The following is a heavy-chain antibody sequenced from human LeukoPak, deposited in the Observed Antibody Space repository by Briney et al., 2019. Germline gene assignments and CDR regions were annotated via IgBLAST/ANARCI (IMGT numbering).Heavy chain of an antibody. Sequence: SQTLSLTCAISGDSVSSNSVTWNWIRQSPSRGLEWLGRTYYRSTWYNDYAVSVRGRITINPDTSKNQFSLQLNSVTPEDTAVYYCARGTPYYYDSSGIDYWGQGTLVTVSS. CDR3: ARGTPYYYDSSGIDY. CDR1: GDSVSSNSVT. D-gene: IGHD3-22*01. J-gene: IGHJ4*02. CDR2: TYYRSTWYN. V-gene: IGHV6-1*01.